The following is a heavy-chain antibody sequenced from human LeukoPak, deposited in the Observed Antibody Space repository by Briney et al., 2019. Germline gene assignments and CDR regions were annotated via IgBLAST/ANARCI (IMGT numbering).Heavy chain of an antibody. Sequence: GGSLRLSCAASGFIFSNYGMHWVRQAPGKGLEWVAFIRYDGSNKYYADSVKGRFTISRDNSKNTLYLQMNSLRAEDTAVYYCAKGPPVLGDFWSGYPDYWGQGTLVTVSS. D-gene: IGHD3-3*01. CDR2: IRYDGSNK. CDR1: GFIFSNYG. V-gene: IGHV3-30*02. J-gene: IGHJ4*02. CDR3: AKGPPVLGDFWSGYPDY.